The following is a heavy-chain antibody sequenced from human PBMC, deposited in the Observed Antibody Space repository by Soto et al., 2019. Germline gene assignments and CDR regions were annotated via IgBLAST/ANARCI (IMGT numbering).Heavy chain of an antibody. CDR3: ARDGLRDYDILTGYYMKQSGMDV. CDR2: IYYSGST. CDR1: GGSISSGDYY. Sequence: PAETLSLTCTVSGGSISSGDYYWSWIRQPPGKGLEWIGYIYYSGSTYHNPSLKSRVTISVDTSKNQFSLKLSSVTAADTAVYYCARDGLRDYDILTGYYMKQSGMDVWGQGTTVTVSS. V-gene: IGHV4-30-4*01. D-gene: IGHD3-9*01. J-gene: IGHJ6*02.